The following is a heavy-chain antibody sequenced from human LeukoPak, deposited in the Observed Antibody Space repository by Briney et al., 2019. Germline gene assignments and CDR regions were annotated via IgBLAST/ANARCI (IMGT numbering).Heavy chain of an antibody. J-gene: IGHJ4*02. V-gene: IGHV4-59*01. CDR2: IYYSGST. Sequence: SETLSLTCTVSGGSISSYYWSWIRQPAGKGLEWIGYIYYSGSTNYNPSLKSRVTISVDTSKNQFSLKLSSVTAADTAVYYCARGYYDPYYFDYWGQGTLVTVSS. CDR1: GGSISSYY. CDR3: ARGYYDPYYFDY. D-gene: IGHD3-22*01.